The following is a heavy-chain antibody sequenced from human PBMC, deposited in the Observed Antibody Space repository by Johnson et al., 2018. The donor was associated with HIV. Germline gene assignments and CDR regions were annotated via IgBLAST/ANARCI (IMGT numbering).Heavy chain of an antibody. CDR1: GFTFSSYA. CDR3: AKLLVDIIMEEHDAFDI. V-gene: IGHV3-30*02. CDR2: IRSDGSNR. D-gene: IGHD5-12*01. Sequence: QVQLVESGGGVVQPGRSLRLSCAASGFTFSSYAMHWVRQAPGKGLEWVAFIRSDGSNRYYADSVKGRFTISRENSKNTLYLQMNSLRAEDTAVYYCAKLLVDIIMEEHDAFDIWGQGTMVTVSS. J-gene: IGHJ3*02.